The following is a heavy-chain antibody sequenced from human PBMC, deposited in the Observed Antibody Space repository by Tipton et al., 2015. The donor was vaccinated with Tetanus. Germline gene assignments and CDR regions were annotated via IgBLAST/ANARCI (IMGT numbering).Heavy chain of an antibody. CDR3: ARRNNPKLYCYYGMDV. CDR2: IDPSDSST. CDR1: GYSFTTYW. D-gene: IGHD1/OR15-1a*01. J-gene: IGHJ6*02. Sequence: VQLVQSGAEVKKPGESLTISCKGSGYSFTTYWISWVRQMPGKGLEWMGRIDPSDSSTNYSPSFQGHVTISVDKSSSTAYLQWSSLKASDTAIYYCARRNNPKLYCYYGMDVWGQGTTVTVSS. V-gene: IGHV5-10-1*01.